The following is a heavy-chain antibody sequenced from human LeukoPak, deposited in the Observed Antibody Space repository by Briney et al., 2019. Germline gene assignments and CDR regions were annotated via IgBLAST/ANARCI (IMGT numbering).Heavy chain of an antibody. CDR2: ISYDGSNK. J-gene: IGHJ6*03. Sequence: GGSLRLSCAASGFIFSNCGMHWVRQAPGKGLEWVAVISYDGSNKYYADSVKGRFTISRDNSKNTLYLQMSSLRAEDTAVYYCARLNYDFWSGVWEGYYMDVWGKGTTVTVSS. V-gene: IGHV3-30*03. CDR1: GFIFSNCG. D-gene: IGHD3-3*01. CDR3: ARLNYDFWSGVWEGYYMDV.